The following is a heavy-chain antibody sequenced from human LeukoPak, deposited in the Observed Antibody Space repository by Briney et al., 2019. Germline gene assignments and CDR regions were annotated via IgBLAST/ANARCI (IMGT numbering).Heavy chain of an antibody. J-gene: IGHJ3*02. CDR3: AEDNFPYCSSTSCYDAFDI. CDR2: ISWNSGSI. D-gene: IGHD2-2*01. Sequence: PGGSLRLSCAASGFTFYDYDMHWVRHAPGKGLEWVSGISWNSGSIVYADCVKGRFTISRDNAKNSLYLQMNSLRAEDTALYYCAEDNFPYCSSTSCYDAFDIWGQGTMVTVSS. CDR1: GFTFYDYD. V-gene: IGHV3-9*01.